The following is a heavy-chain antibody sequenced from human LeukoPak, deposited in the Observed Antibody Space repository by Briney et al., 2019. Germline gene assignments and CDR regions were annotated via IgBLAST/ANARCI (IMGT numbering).Heavy chain of an antibody. D-gene: IGHD3-22*01. CDR2: INPNSGGT. Sequence: ASVKVSCKASGYTFTGYYMHWVRQAPGQGLEWMGWINPNSGGTSYAQKFQGRVTMTRDTSISTAYMELSRLRSDDTAVYYCARDGGYYYDSSGYYEGFDPWGQGTLVTVSS. CDR3: ARDGGYYYDSSGYYEGFDP. V-gene: IGHV1-2*02. CDR1: GYTFTGYY. J-gene: IGHJ5*02.